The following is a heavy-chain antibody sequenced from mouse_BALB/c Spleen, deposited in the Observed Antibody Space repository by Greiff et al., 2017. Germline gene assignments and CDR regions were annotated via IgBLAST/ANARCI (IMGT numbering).Heavy chain of an antibody. V-gene: IGHV5-9-4*01. J-gene: IGHJ3*01. D-gene: IGHD2-4*01. CDR3: ARDDDYDEAWFAY. Sequence: EVKLVESGGGLVKPGGSLKLSCAASGFTFSSYAMSWVRQSPEKRLEWVAEISSGGSYTYYPDTVTGRFTISRDNAKNTLYLEMSSLRSEDTAMYYCARDDDYDEAWFAYWGQGTLVTVSA. CDR2: ISSGGSYT. CDR1: GFTFSSYA.